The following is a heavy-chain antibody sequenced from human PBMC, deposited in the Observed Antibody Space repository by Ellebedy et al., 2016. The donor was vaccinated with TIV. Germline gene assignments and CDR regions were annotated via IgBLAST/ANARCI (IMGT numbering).Heavy chain of an antibody. CDR1: GGSISSSNW. D-gene: IGHD1-7*01. Sequence: SETLSLTXAVSGGSISSSNWWSWVRRPPGKGLEWIGEIYHSGSTHYNPSLKSRVTISVDKSKNQFSLKLSSVTAADTAVYYCARAWGFKLNYFYYGMDVWGQGTTVTVSS. J-gene: IGHJ6*02. CDR2: IYHSGST. CDR3: ARAWGFKLNYFYYGMDV. V-gene: IGHV4-4*02.